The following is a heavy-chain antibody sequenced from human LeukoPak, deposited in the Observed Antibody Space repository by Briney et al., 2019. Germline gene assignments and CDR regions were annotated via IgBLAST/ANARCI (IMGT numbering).Heavy chain of an antibody. CDR3: AKLEDCSGGSCSDAFDI. CDR2: ISGSGGST. CDR1: GFTFSSYA. Sequence: GGSLRLSCAASGFTFSSYAMSWVRQAPGKGLEWVSAISGSGGSTYYADSVKGQFTISRDNSKSTLYLQMNSLRAEDTAVYYCAKLEDCSGGSCSDAFDIWGQGTMVTVSS. D-gene: IGHD2-15*01. V-gene: IGHV3-23*01. J-gene: IGHJ3*02.